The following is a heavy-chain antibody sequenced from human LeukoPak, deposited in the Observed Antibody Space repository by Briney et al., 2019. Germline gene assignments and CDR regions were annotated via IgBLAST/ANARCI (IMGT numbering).Heavy chain of an antibody. V-gene: IGHV1-18*01. CDR1: GYTFTSYG. J-gene: IGHJ4*02. Sequence: EASVKVSCKASGYTFTSYGISWVRQAPGQGLEWMGWISAYNGNTNYAQKLQGRVTMTTDTSTSTAYMELRSLRSDDTAVYYCARAFVDIVVVSFFDYWGQGTLVTVSS. CDR2: ISAYNGNT. D-gene: IGHD2-2*03. CDR3: ARAFVDIVVVSFFDY.